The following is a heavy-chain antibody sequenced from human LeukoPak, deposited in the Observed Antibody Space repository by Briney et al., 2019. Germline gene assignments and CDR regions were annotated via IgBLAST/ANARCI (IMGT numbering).Heavy chain of an antibody. D-gene: IGHD4-23*01. CDR2: ISGSGGST. CDR3: AKRGRWSRDSEGAFDI. Sequence: GGSLRLSCAASGFTFSSYAMSWVRQAPGKGLEWVSAISGSGGSTYYADSVKGRFTISRDNSKNTLYLQMNSLRAEDTAVYYCAKRGRWSRDSEGAFDIWGQGTMVTVSS. CDR1: GFTFSSYA. V-gene: IGHV3-23*01. J-gene: IGHJ3*02.